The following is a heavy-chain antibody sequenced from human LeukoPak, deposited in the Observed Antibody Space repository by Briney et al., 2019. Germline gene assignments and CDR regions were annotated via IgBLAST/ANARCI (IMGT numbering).Heavy chain of an antibody. CDR1: GDTFSRYA. D-gene: IGHD3/OR15-3a*01. CDR2: ISADNGDT. J-gene: IGHJ4*02. Sequence: ASVKVSCKAPGDTFSRYAISWVRRAPGQGLEWMGWISADNGDTAHAQKVQGRVTMTTDTSTSTAYMELKSLRSDDTAVYYCATGTREFDYWGQGTLVTVSS. CDR3: ATGTREFDY. V-gene: IGHV1-18*04.